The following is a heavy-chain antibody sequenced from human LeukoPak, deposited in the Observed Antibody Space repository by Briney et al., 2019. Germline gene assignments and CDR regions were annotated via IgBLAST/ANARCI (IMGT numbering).Heavy chain of an antibody. CDR3: ARASVVAAGKRYFMH. Sequence: ASVKLSCTASGYTFTTYGISWMRQAPGQGLEWMGWISTYSDHTNYAQKFHVRVTMTTSTAKTTAYMELGILRSDDKAAYYCARASVVAAGKRYFMHWGQGTLVTVSS. CDR2: ISTYSDHT. J-gene: IGHJ1*01. V-gene: IGHV1-18*01. D-gene: IGHD6-13*01. CDR1: GYTFTTYG.